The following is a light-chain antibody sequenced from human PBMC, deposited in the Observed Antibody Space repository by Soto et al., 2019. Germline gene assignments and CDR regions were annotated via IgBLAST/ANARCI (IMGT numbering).Light chain of an antibody. CDR3: QQRSNWPLT. Sequence: EIVLTQSPATLSLSPGERATLSCRASQSVSSYLAWYQQKPGQAPRLLIYDASNRAPGIPARFSGSGSVKHFTLTISSLEPEDFAVYYYQQRSNWPLTFGGGTKVEIK. V-gene: IGKV3-11*01. J-gene: IGKJ4*01. CDR2: DAS. CDR1: QSVSSY.